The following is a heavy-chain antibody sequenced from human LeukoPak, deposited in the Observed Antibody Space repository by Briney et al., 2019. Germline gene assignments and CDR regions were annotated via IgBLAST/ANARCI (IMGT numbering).Heavy chain of an antibody. D-gene: IGHD5-12*01. J-gene: IGHJ4*02. Sequence: SETLSLTCAVYGGSFSGYYWSWIRQPPGKGLEWVGELNHSGCTNYNPSLKSRVTISVDTSKHQFSLKLSSVTAADTALYYCAREGGFSIFDYWGQGTLVTVSS. CDR3: AREGGFSIFDY. V-gene: IGHV4-34*01. CDR2: LNHSGCT. CDR1: GGSFSGYY.